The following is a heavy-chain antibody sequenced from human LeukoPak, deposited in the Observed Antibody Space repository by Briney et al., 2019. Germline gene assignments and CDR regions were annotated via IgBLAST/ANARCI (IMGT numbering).Heavy chain of an antibody. V-gene: IGHV3-9*01. J-gene: IGHJ3*02. D-gene: IGHD5-18*01. CDR3: AKDVAMVTDAFDI. CDR1: GFTFDDYA. CDR2: ISWNSGSI. Sequence: GGSLRLSCAASGFTFDDYAMHWVRQAPGKGLEWVSGISWNSGSIGYADSVKGRFTISRDNAKNSLYLQMNSLRAEDTALYYCAKDVAMVTDAFDIWAKGQWSPSLQ.